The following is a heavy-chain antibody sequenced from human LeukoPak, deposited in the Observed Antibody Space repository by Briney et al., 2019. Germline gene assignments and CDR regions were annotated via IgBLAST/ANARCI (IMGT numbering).Heavy chain of an antibody. D-gene: IGHD1-26*01. CDR3: ARVSGSYYGDY. V-gene: IGHV3-21*01. CDR1: GFTFSSYI. Sequence: GGSLRLSCAASGFTFSSYIMNWVRQAPGKGLEWVSSIISSSSYIYYADSVRGRFIISRDNAKNSLYLHMNSLRAEDTAVYYCARVSGSYYGDYWGQGTLVTVSS. J-gene: IGHJ4*02. CDR2: IISSSSYI.